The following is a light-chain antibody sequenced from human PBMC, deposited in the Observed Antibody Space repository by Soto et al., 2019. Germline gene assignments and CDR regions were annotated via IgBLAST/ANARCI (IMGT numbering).Light chain of an antibody. CDR2: DVS. V-gene: IGLV2-14*03. CDR3: SSYTRSDTLI. CDR1: INDIGGYNY. J-gene: IGLJ2*01. Sequence: QSALTQPASVSGSAGQSITISCTGTINDIGGYNYVSWYQQHPGKVPKLLIYDVSNRPSGVSGRFSGSKSGNTASLTIAGLQADDEADYHCSSYTRSDTLIFGGGTKLTV.